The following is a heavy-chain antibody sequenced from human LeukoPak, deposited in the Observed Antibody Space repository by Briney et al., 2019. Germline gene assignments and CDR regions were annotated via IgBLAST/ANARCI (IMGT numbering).Heavy chain of an antibody. J-gene: IGHJ4*01. CDR1: GLLLNSYA. D-gene: IGHD2-21*01. CDR2: SSSSDDGK. V-gene: IGHV3-23*01. Sequence: GGSLRLSCTASGLLLNSYAISWVRQVPGEGLEWVSASSSSDDGKWYADSVRGRFTISRDTSKNTVYLQMNSLRVEDAGVYYCAKAPVTSCRGAFCYPFDYWGHGTLVTVSS. CDR3: AKAPVTSCRGAFCYPFDY.